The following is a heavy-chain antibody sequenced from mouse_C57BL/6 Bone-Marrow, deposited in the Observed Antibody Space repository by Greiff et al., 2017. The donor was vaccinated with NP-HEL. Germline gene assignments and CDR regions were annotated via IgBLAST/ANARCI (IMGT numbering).Heavy chain of an antibody. V-gene: IGHV1-80*01. CDR3: ARGDYGSSRFGYGLDY. CDR2: IYPGDGDT. CDR1: GYAFTSYW. J-gene: IGHJ4*01. Sequence: VQLQQSGAELVKPGASVKISCKASGYAFTSYWMHWVKERPGQGLEWIGQIYPGDGDTKYNEKFKGKATLTADKSSSTAYMQVSSLTSEDSAVCFCARGDYGSSRFGYGLDYWGQGTSVTVTA. D-gene: IGHD1-1*01.